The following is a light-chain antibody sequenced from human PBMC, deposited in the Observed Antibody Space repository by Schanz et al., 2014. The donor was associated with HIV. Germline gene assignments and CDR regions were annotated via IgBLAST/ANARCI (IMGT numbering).Light chain of an antibody. CDR2: GTS. CDR3: QQYDKWPT. CDR1: QSVRSH. J-gene: IGKJ5*01. V-gene: IGKV3-15*01. Sequence: EIVMTQSPGTLSVSPGERAIVSCRASQSVRSHLAWYQQKPGQAPRLLIYGTSTRATGIPARFSGSGSGTEFTLTISSLQSEDFAVYYCQQYDKWPTFGQGTRLDIK.